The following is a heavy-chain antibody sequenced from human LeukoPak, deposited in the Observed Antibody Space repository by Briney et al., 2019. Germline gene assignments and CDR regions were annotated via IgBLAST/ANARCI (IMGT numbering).Heavy chain of an antibody. V-gene: IGHV1-69*05. D-gene: IGHD3-10*01. J-gene: IGHJ4*02. Sequence: SVKVSCKASGGTFSSYAISWVRQAPGQGLEWMGRTIPIFGTANYAQKFQGRVTITTDESTSTAYMELSSLRSEDTAVYYCARDAGTRYPSYFDYWGQGTLVTVSS. CDR2: TIPIFGTA. CDR3: ARDAGTRYPSYFDY. CDR1: GGTFSSYA.